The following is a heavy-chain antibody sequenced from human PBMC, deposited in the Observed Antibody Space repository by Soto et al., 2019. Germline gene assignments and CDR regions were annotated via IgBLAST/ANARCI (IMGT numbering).Heavy chain of an antibody. D-gene: IGHD4-4*01. CDR3: ARVVSVTTYIPLTYAFDI. V-gene: IGHV1-69*01. CDR2: IIPIFGTA. Sequence: QVQLVQSGAEVKKPGSSVKVSCKASGGTFSSYAISWVRQAPGQGLEWMGGIIPIFGTANYAQKFQGRVTITADESTSTVYMELSSMRSEDTAVYYCARVVSVTTYIPLTYAFDIWGQGTMVTVSS. CDR1: GGTFSSYA. J-gene: IGHJ3*02.